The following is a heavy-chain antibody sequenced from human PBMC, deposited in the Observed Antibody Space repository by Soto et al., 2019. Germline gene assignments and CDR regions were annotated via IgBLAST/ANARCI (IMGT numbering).Heavy chain of an antibody. J-gene: IGHJ6*02. CDR1: GYTFDTYG. D-gene: IGHD1-1*01. CDR3: ARVTPGNNLYYFSGLDF. Sequence: GGSLRLSCVASGYTFDTYGIHWVRQAPGKGLQWVALISYEGSNTYYADSVRGRFTISRDNSKNTLYLQMNTLRPEDTGVYYCARVTPGNNLYYFSGLDFWGQGTSVTVSS. CDR2: ISYEGSNT. V-gene: IGHV3-30-3*01.